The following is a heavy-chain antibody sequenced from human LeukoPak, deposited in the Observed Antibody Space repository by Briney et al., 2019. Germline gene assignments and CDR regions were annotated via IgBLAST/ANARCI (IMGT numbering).Heavy chain of an antibody. Sequence: GGSLRLSCAASGFTFSSYSMNWVRQAPGKGQEWVSYISSSTIYYADSVKGRFTISRDNAKNSLYLQMNSLRAEDNAVYYCARSHRSSGYYGDAFDIWGQGTMVTVSS. CDR1: GFTFSSYS. D-gene: IGHD3-22*01. J-gene: IGHJ3*02. V-gene: IGHV3-48*01. CDR3: ARSHRSSGYYGDAFDI. CDR2: ISSSTI.